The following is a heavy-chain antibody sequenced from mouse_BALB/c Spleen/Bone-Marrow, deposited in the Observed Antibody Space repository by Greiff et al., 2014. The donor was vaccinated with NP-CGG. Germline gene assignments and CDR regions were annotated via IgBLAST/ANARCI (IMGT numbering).Heavy chain of an antibody. CDR1: GYTFSSYW. Sequence: QVQLQQPGAELMKPGASVEISCKATGYTFSSYWIEWVKQRPGHGLEWIGEILPGSGSTNYNEKFKGKATFTADTSSNTAYMQLSSLTSEDSAVYYCARWSYYGNSYYAMDYWGQGTSVTVSS. J-gene: IGHJ4*01. V-gene: IGHV1-9*01. CDR2: ILPGSGST. CDR3: ARWSYYGNSYYAMDY. D-gene: IGHD2-1*01.